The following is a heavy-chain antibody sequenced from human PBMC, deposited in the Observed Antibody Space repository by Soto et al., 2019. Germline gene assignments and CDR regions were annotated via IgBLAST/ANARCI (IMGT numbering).Heavy chain of an antibody. CDR2: INHSGST. CDR1: GGSFSGYY. V-gene: IGHV4-34*01. CDR3: ARRRHPLGHGSGSYGY. D-gene: IGHD3-10*01. J-gene: IGHJ4*02. Sequence: QVQLQQWGAGLLKPSETLSLTCAVYGGSFSGYYWSWIRQPPGKGLEWIGEINHSGSTNYNPSLKSRVTISVATSKNQFSLKLSSVTAADPAVYYCARRRHPLGHGSGSYGYWGQGTLVTVSS.